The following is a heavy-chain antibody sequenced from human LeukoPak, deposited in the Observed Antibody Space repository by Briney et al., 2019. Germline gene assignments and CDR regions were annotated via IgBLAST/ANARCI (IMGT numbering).Heavy chain of an antibody. J-gene: IGHJ6*02. CDR1: GFTFSNAW. Sequence: GGSLRLSCAASGFTFSNAWMNWVRQAPGKGLEWVGRIKSKTDGGTTDYAAPVKGRFTISRDDSKNTLYLQMNSLKTEDTAVYYCTIPDYNNYRYYYYGMDVWGQGTTVTVSS. D-gene: IGHD4-11*01. V-gene: IGHV3-15*07. CDR2: IKSKTDGGTT. CDR3: TIPDYNNYRYYYYGMDV.